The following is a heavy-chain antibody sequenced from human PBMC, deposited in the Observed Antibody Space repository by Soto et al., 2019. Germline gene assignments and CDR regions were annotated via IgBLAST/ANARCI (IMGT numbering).Heavy chain of an antibody. J-gene: IGHJ6*02. CDR2: ISAYNGNT. Sequence: QVQLVQSGAEVKKPGASVKVSCKASGYTFTSYGISWVRQAPGQGLEWMGWISAYNGNTNYAQKLQGRVTMTTDTSTSTAYMELRSLRSDDTAVYYCARGRYPDYRNYALRGHYYGMDVWGQGTTVTVSS. CDR1: GYTFTSYG. CDR3: ARGRYPDYRNYALRGHYYGMDV. V-gene: IGHV1-18*01. D-gene: IGHD4-4*01.